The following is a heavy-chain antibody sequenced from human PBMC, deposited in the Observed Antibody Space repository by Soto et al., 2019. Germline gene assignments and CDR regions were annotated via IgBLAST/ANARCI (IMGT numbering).Heavy chain of an antibody. V-gene: IGHV1-69*18. D-gene: IGHD3-22*01. CDR2: IIPIFDTT. CDR3: VGYYYNTRGYYYDY. J-gene: IGHJ4*02. Sequence: QVHLVQSGAEVKKPGSSVKVSCKASGGTFSSYAISWVRQAPGQGLEWMGRIIPIFDTTNYAQTFQGRVTITADESTSTAYMELSSLRSEDTAVYYCVGYYYNTRGYYYDYWGQGTLVTVSS. CDR1: GGTFSSYA.